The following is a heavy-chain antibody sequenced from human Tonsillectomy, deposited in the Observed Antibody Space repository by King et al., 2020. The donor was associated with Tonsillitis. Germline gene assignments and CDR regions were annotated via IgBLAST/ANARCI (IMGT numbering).Heavy chain of an antibody. D-gene: IGHD6-19*01. CDR1: GFTFSSYG. V-gene: IGHV3-30*18. CDR3: AKGLGAVAGRGGWYFEL. Sequence: VQLVESGGGVVQPGRSLRLSCAASGFTFSSYGMIWVRQAPGKGLEWVAVISYDESNKYYADSVKGRFTISRDNSKNTLYLQMNSLRAEDTAVYYCAKGLGAVAGRGGWYFELWGRGTLVTVSS. J-gene: IGHJ2*01. CDR2: ISYDESNK.